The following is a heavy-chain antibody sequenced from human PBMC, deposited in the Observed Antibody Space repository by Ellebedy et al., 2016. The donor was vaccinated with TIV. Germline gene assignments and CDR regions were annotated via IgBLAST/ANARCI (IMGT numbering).Heavy chain of an antibody. CDR2: TKNRANSYTI. V-gene: IGHV3-72*01. Sequence: GESLKISCAASGFTFSDHYMDWVRLAPGKGREWIGRTKNRANSYTIEYAACVKGRFTISRDDSKNSVYLQMNSLKTEDTALYYCARWDSGACRDWGQGTLVTVSS. CDR1: GFTFSDHY. CDR3: ARWDSGACRD. D-gene: IGHD2-8*02. J-gene: IGHJ4*02.